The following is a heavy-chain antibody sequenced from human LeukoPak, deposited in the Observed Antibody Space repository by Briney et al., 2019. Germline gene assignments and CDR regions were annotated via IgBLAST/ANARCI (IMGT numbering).Heavy chain of an antibody. J-gene: IGHJ6*03. Sequence: QPGGSLRLSCAASGFTFSSYGMHWVRQAPGKGLEGVAFIRYDGSNKYYADSVKGRFTISRDNSKNTLYLQMNSLRAEDTAVYYCAKDLLFDYYYMDVWGKGTTVTVSS. CDR2: IRYDGSNK. D-gene: IGHD2-21*02. CDR1: GFTFSSYG. CDR3: AKDLLFDYYYMDV. V-gene: IGHV3-30*02.